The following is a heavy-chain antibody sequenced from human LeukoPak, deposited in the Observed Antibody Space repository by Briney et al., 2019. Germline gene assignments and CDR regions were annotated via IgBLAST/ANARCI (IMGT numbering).Heavy chain of an antibody. CDR2: IKQDGSEK. V-gene: IGHV3-7*03. CDR3: AKALDPERIRRTTLPPSDS. CDR1: GFTFSSYW. D-gene: IGHD1-1*01. J-gene: IGHJ4*02. Sequence: GGSLRLSCAASGFTFSSYWMSWVRQAPGKGLEWVANIKQDGSEKYYVDSVKGRFTISRDNAKNSLYLQMNSLRAEDTAVYYCAKALDPERIRRTTLPPSDSWGQGMLVTVSS.